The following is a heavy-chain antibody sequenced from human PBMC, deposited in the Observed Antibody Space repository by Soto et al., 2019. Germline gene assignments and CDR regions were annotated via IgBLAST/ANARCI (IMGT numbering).Heavy chain of an antibody. J-gene: IGHJ4*02. CDR3: ARXKVMVNDY. CDR1: GYTFTRYD. CDR2: MNPNSGNT. V-gene: IGHV1-8*01. Sequence: QVQLVQSGAEVKKPGASVKVTCKASGYTFTRYDINWVRQATGQGLEWMGWMNPNSGNTGYAQMFQGRVTMTRNTPISKSYMELSSLRXXXXAXXXCARXKVMVNDYCGQGTLVTVSS. D-gene: IGHD3-22*01.